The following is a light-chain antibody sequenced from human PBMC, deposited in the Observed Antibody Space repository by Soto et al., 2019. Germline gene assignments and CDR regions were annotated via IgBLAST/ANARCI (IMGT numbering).Light chain of an antibody. CDR2: DVT. CDR1: NSDVGTYNY. CDR3: CSFASSSTYV. J-gene: IGLJ1*01. V-gene: IGLV2-11*01. Sequence: QSALTQPRSVSGSPGQSVTISCTGTNSDVGTYNYVSWYQQHPGKAPKLIIYDVTKRPSGVPDRFSGSKSGNTASLIISGLQAADEAEYYCCSFASSSTYVFGTGTKLTVL.